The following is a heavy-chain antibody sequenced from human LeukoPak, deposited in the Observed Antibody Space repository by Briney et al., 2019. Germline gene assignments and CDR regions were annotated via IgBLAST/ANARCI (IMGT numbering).Heavy chain of an antibody. D-gene: IGHD2-15*01. CDR2: IGISDDT. J-gene: IGHJ4*02. Sequence: GGSLRLSCAASGFTLRSYDMHLARQVTGKGLERVSAIGISDDTYYQGSVKGRFTISRENAKNSLSLQMNSLEAGDTAVYYCTRGGIQECGIDEIDYWGQGTLVTVSS. CDR1: GFTLRSYD. V-gene: IGHV3-13*01. CDR3: TRGGIQECGIDEIDY.